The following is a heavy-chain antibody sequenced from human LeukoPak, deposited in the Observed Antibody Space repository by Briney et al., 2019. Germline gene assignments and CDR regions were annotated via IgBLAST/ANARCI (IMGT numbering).Heavy chain of an antibody. CDR3: AKDRPNFYETSGSYYKIKGDF. V-gene: IGHV3-23*01. D-gene: IGHD3-10*01. CDR2: VTGSGRTP. J-gene: IGHJ4*02. CDR1: GFTFNTHA. Sequence: PGGSLRLSCEASGFTFNTHAMSWVRQAPGKGLEWVASVTGSGRTPYYADSVKGRFTISRDNSKNTLYLQMNSLRGEDTAVYYCAKDRPNFYETSGSYYKIKGDFWGQGSLVTASS.